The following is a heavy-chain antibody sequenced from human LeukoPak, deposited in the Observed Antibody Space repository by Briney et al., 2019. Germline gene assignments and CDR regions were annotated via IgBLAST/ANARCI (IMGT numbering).Heavy chain of an antibody. CDR2: IYSSGST. D-gene: IGHD2-21*01. V-gene: IGHV4-59*01. Sequence: PSETLSLTWTVSGGSISSYYWSWIRQPPGKGLEWIGYIYSSGSTNYNPSLKSRVTISVDTSKNQFSLKLSSVTAADTAVYYCARFAYCGGHCWYYFDYRGQGSLVTVSS. CDR1: GGSISSYY. CDR3: ARFAYCGGHCWYYFDY. J-gene: IGHJ4*02.